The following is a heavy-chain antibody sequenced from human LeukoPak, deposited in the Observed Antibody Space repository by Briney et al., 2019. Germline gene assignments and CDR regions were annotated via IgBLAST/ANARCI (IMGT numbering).Heavy chain of an antibody. J-gene: IGHJ4*02. CDR3: TRDSPGYGAYDFD. CDR2: IGRGGIPTI. V-gene: IGHV3-48*03. Sequence: GGSLRLSCAASGFSLSNYEMNWVRQAPGKGLEWVSYIGRGGIPTIYYADSVKGRFTISRDNAKNSLYLQMNSLRAEDTAVYYCTRDSPGYGAYDFDWGQGTLVTVSS. D-gene: IGHD5-12*01. CDR1: GFSLSNYE.